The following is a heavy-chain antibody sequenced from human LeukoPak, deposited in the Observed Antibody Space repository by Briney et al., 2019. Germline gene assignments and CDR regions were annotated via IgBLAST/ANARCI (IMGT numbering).Heavy chain of an antibody. V-gene: IGHV1-69*05. Sequence: SVKVSCKASGGTFSSYAISWVRQAPGQGLEWMGRIIPIFGTANYAQKFQGRVTITTDESTSTAYMELSSLRSEDTAVYYCARDLYSSGYNWFDPWGQGTLVTVSS. CDR2: IIPIFGTA. D-gene: IGHD3-22*01. CDR3: ARDLYSSGYNWFDP. J-gene: IGHJ5*02. CDR1: GGTFSSYA.